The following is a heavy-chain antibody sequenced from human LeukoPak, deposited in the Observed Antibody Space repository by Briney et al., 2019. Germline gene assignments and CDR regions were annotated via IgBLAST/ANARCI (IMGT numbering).Heavy chain of an antibody. CDR2: INPDGSTT. D-gene: IGHD6-19*01. J-gene: IGHJ4*02. V-gene: IGHV3-74*01. CDR1: GFSFSSYW. Sequence: PGGSLRLSCVASGFSFSSYWMHWVRQVPGKGLVWVSRINPDGSTTSYADSVKDRFTISRDNAKSMVYLQMNSLRGEDSAVYYCARVSTGWYHFDYWGQGVLVSVSS. CDR3: ARVSTGWYHFDY.